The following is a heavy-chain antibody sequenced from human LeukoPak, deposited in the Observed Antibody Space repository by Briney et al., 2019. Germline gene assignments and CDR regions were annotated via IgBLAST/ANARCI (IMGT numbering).Heavy chain of an antibody. CDR1: GYTFTGYY. V-gene: IGHV1-2*02. J-gene: IGHJ3*02. Sequence: GASVKVSCKASGYTFTGYYMHWVRQAPGQGLEWMGWINPNSGGTNYAQKFQGRVTITADESTSTAYMELSSLRSEDTAVYYCARNSGYVHDAFDIWGQGTMVTVSS. CDR3: ARNSGYVHDAFDI. CDR2: INPNSGGT. D-gene: IGHD5-12*01.